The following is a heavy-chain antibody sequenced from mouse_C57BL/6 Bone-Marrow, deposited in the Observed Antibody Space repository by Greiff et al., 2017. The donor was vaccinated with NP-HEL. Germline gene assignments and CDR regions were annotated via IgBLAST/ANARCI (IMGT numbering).Heavy chain of an antibody. CDR2: ISSGSSTI. Sequence: EVQLQQSGGGLVKPGGSLKLSCAASGFTFSDYGMHWVRQAPEKGLEWVAYISSGSSTIYYADTVKGRFTISRDNAKNTLFLQMTSLRSEDTAMYYCARSYYGSSKDFDYWGQGTTLTVSS. V-gene: IGHV5-17*01. CDR3: ARSYYGSSKDFDY. J-gene: IGHJ2*01. CDR1: GFTFSDYG. D-gene: IGHD1-1*01.